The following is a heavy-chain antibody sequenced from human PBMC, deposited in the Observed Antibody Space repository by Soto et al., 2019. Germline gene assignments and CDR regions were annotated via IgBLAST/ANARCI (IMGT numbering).Heavy chain of an antibody. J-gene: IGHJ4*02. D-gene: IGHD2-15*01. V-gene: IGHV3-30*18. Sequence: GGSLRLSCAASGFTFDDYAMHWVRQAPGKGLEWVAVISYDGSNKYYADSVKGRFTISRDNSKNTLYLQMNSLRAEDTAVYYCAKVGDEDIVVVVAATYIDYWGQGTLVTVSS. CDR3: AKVGDEDIVVVVAATYIDY. CDR2: ISYDGSNK. CDR1: GFTFDDYA.